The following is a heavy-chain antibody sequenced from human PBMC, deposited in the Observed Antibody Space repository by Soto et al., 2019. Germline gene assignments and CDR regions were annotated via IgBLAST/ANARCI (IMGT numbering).Heavy chain of an antibody. CDR2: IYYSGST. Sequence: QVQLQESGPGLVKPSETLSLTCTVSGGSISSYYWSWIRQPPGKGLEWIRYIYYSGSTKYNPSLKSRVTISVDTSKNPFSLKLGSVPAADTAVYYCARVYGGGFDYWGQGTLVTVSS. V-gene: IGHV4-59*01. CDR1: GGSISSYY. CDR3: ARVYGGGFDY. J-gene: IGHJ4*02. D-gene: IGHD4-17*01.